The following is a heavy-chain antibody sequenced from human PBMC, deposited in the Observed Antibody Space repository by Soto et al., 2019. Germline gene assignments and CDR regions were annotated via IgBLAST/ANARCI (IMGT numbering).Heavy chain of an antibody. J-gene: IGHJ5*02. Sequence: QVQLVESGGGVVQPGRSLRLSCAASGFTFSSYAMHWVRQAPGKGLEWVAVISYDGSNKYYADSVKGRFTISRDNSKNTLYLQMTSLRAEDTAVYYCARGNGSSWYGGWFDPWGQGTLVTVSS. CDR2: ISYDGSNK. V-gene: IGHV3-30-3*01. D-gene: IGHD6-13*01. CDR1: GFTFSSYA. CDR3: ARGNGSSWYGGWFDP.